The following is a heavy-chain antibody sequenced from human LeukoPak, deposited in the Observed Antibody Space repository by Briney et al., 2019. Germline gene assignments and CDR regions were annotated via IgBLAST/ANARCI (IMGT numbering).Heavy chain of an antibody. D-gene: IGHD2-2*01. CDR3: ARSKAAAMVEY. Sequence: PVASARVSCKASVYTFTSYGTSWVRQAPEQGLEWMGRINPNSGGTNYAQKFQGRVTMTRDTSISTAYMELSRLRSDDTAVYYCARSKAAAMVEYWGQGTLVTVSS. CDR2: INPNSGGT. CDR1: VYTFTSYG. V-gene: IGHV1-2*06. J-gene: IGHJ4*02.